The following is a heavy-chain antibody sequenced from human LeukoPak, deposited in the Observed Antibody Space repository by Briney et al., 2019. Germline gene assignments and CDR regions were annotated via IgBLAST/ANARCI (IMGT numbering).Heavy chain of an antibody. CDR2: IIPILGTA. J-gene: IGHJ4*02. V-gene: IGHV1-69*05. CDR1: GGTFSSYA. D-gene: IGHD1-26*01. Sequence: KVSCKASGGTFSSYAISWVRQAPGQGLEWMGGIIPILGTANYAQKFQGRVTITTDESTSTAYMELSSLRSEDTAVYYCARSRVHTVGATTVFDYWGQGTLVTVSS. CDR3: ARSRVHTVGATTVFDY.